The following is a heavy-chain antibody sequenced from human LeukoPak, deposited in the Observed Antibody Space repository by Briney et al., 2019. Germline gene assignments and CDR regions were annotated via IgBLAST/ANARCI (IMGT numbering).Heavy chain of an antibody. D-gene: IGHD2-15*01. CDR1: GFTFDLYA. CDR2: MSYDGSNR. J-gene: IGHJ4*02. CDR3: ARDQVQLCSSGSCYVIDN. Sequence: QPGGSLRLSCAASGFTFDLYAMHWVRQAPGRGLEWVAVMSYDGSNRYYADSVKGRFTISRGNSQNTLHLQMSSLRVADTAVYYCARDQVQLCSSGSCYVIDNWGPGTLVAVSS. V-gene: IGHV3-30*04.